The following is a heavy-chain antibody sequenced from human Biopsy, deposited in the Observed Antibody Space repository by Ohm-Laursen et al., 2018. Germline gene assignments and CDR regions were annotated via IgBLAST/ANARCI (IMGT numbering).Heavy chain of an antibody. J-gene: IGHJ4*02. D-gene: IGHD3-10*01. CDR1: GGSINSYY. Sequence: TLSLTCPVSGGSINSYYWSWMRQPAGKGLEWIGRLFTSGTTNYSPSLNNRVTMSVDTSKNQSSLRLTSVTAADTAVYYCVRGGSGSFPFDYWGPGTLVTVSS. CDR2: LFTSGTT. V-gene: IGHV4-4*07. CDR3: VRGGSGSFPFDY.